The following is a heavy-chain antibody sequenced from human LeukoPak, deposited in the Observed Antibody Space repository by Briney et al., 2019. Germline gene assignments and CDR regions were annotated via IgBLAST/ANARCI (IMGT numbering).Heavy chain of an antibody. V-gene: IGHV3-23*01. CDR1: GFSFSSYE. CDR3: AKDRSGFGANDY. D-gene: IGHD3-10*01. J-gene: IGHJ4*02. CDR2: IGNSGGST. Sequence: GGSLRLSCAASGFSFSSYEMNWVRQAPGKGLKWVSTIGNSGGSTHYADSVKGRFTISRDNSKNTLYLQMNSLRAEDTAVYYCAKDRSGFGANDYWGQGTLVTVSS.